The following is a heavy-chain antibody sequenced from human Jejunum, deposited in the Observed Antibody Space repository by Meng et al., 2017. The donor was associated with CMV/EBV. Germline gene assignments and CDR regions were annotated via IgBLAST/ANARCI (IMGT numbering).Heavy chain of an antibody. J-gene: IGHJ4*02. CDR3: ARDRPLNGYNYAVY. D-gene: IGHD5-24*01. Sequence: QGERGQLWAQVKEPGASGSISCKASGYPFTSHYMHWVRQAPGQGLEWMGIINPNDGTTSYVQNFEGRVTMTRDMSTNTVYMELKSLRSEDTAMYYCARDRPLNGYNYAVYWGQGTLVTVSS. V-gene: IGHV1-46*01. CDR2: INPNDGTT. CDR1: GYPFTSHY.